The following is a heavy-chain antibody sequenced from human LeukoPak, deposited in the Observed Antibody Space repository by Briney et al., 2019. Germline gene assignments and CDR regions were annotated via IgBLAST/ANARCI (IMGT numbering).Heavy chain of an antibody. Sequence: PSETLSLTCTVSGCSISSYYWSWIRQPPGKGLEWIGYIYSSGSTNYNPSLKSRVTISVDTSKNQFSLKLSSVTAADTAVYYCARRPHYYDSSDAFDIWGQGTMVTVSS. CDR1: GCSISSYY. CDR2: IYSSGST. D-gene: IGHD3-22*01. CDR3: ARRPHYYDSSDAFDI. J-gene: IGHJ3*02. V-gene: IGHV4-59*08.